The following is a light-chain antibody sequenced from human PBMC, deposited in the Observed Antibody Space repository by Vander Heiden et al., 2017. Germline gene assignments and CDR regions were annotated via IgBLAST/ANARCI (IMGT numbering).Light chain of an antibody. CDR1: SNYVGGYNY. J-gene: IGLJ2*01. Sequence: QSALTQPASVSGSPGQSITISCTGTSNYVGGYNYVSWYQHHPGKAPKLIIYEVTNRPSGVSNRFSGSKSGNTASLTISGLQAEDEADYYCASYTSVSTSVVFGGGTKLTVL. V-gene: IGLV2-14*01. CDR2: EVT. CDR3: ASYTSVSTSVV.